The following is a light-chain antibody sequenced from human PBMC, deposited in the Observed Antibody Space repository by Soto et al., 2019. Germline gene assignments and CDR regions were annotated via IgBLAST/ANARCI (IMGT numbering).Light chain of an antibody. V-gene: IGLV2-14*03. CDR3: SSYTTSSTPLCV. CDR2: DVS. CDR1: SSDVGGYNF. Sequence: QSALTQPASVSGSPGQSITISCTGTSSDVGGYNFVSWYQHHPDKAPKLMIYDVSNRPSGVSNRFSGSKSGNTASLTISGLQAEDEADYYCSSYTTSSTPLCVFGTGTKLTVL. J-gene: IGLJ1*01.